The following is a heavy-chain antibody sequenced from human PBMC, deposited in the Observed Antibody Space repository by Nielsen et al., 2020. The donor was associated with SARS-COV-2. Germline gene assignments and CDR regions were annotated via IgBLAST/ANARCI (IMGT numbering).Heavy chain of an antibody. CDR3: ARVGIVSDYFDS. Sequence: GGSLRLSCAASGFNFSDYYMVWIRQAPGKGLQWLSYISSSASYRKVADSVKGRFTISRDNAKNSLSLQMDSLTAEDTAIYYCARVGIVSDYFDSWGQGTLVAVSS. V-gene: IGHV3-11*05. D-gene: IGHD1-26*01. CDR2: ISSSASYR. CDR1: GFNFSDYY. J-gene: IGHJ4*02.